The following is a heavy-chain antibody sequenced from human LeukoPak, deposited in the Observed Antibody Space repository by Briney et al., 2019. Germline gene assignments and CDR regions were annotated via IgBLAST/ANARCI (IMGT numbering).Heavy chain of an antibody. CDR2: IYYSGST. J-gene: IGHJ4*02. D-gene: IGHD3-3*01. Sequence: SETLSLTCTVSGGSISSYYWSWIRQPPGKGLEWIGYIYYSGSTNYNPSLKSRVTISVDTSKNQFSLKLSSVTAADTAVYYCARVRLLTTYYFVYWGQGTLVTVSS. CDR1: GGSISSYY. CDR3: ARVRLLTTYYFVY. V-gene: IGHV4-59*01.